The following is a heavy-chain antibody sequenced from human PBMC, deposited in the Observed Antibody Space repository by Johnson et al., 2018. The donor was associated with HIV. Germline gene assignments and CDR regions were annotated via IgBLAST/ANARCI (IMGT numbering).Heavy chain of an antibody. CDR3: ARGMGLQLGNALDI. Sequence: QVQLVESGGGVVQPGRSLRLSCAASGFTFSNYAMHWVRQAPGKGLEWVAVISYDGNNKYYADSVKAPFTISRDNSKNTLYLQMNSLGTDDTAVYYCARGMGLQLGNALDIWGQGTMVTVSS. J-gene: IGHJ3*02. V-gene: IGHV3-30*04. D-gene: IGHD1-1*01. CDR1: GFTFSNYA. CDR2: ISYDGNNK.